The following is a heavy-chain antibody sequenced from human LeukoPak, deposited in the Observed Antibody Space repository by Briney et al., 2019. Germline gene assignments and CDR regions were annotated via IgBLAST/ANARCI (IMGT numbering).Heavy chain of an antibody. Sequence: PGGSLRLSCAASGFTFSSYRMNWVGQAPGKGLEWVSAISPSGRNTYYADSVKGRFIISRDNSKNMLYLQMSSLRAEDTAVYYCAKGGSDSSGYYSLYYYYYMDAWGKGTTVTISS. J-gene: IGHJ6*03. CDR2: ISPSGRNT. D-gene: IGHD3-22*01. CDR1: GFTFSSYR. CDR3: AKGGSDSSGYYSLYYYYYMDA. V-gene: IGHV3-23*01.